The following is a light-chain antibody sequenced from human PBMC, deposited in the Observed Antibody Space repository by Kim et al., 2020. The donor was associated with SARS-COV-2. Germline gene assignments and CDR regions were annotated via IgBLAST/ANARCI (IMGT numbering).Light chain of an antibody. CDR1: QRVSNF. J-gene: IGKJ2*01. V-gene: IGKV3-11*01. CDR3: QQRTNWPPFT. CDR2: DAS. Sequence: APGETAPLSCRASQRVSNFLAWYQQKPGQAPRLLIYDASNRAPGIPARFSGSGSGTDFTLTISSLEPEDFAVYYCQQRTNWPPFTFGQGTKLEIK.